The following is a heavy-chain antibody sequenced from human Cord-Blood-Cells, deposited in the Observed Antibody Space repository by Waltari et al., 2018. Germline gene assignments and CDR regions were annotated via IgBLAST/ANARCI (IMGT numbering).Heavy chain of an antibody. V-gene: IGHV4-34*01. CDR1: GGSFCGYY. J-gene: IGHJ3*02. CDR3: ARHFPDSSGALDAFDI. Sequence: QVQLQQWGAGLLKPSETLSLTCAVYGGSFCGYYWSWIRQPPGKGLEWIGEINHSGSTNYNPSLKSRVTISVDTSKNQFSLKLSSVTAADTAVYYCARHFPDSSGALDAFDIWGQGTMVTVSS. D-gene: IGHD3-22*01. CDR2: INHSGST.